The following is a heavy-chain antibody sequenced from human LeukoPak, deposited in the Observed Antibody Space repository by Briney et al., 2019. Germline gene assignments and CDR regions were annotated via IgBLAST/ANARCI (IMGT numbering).Heavy chain of an antibody. V-gene: IGHV4-4*07. CDR2: IYTSGST. Sequence: SETLSLTCTVSGGSISSYYWSWIRQPAGKGLEWIGRIYTSGSTNYNPSLKSRVTMSVDTSKNQFSLKLSSVTAADTAVYYCARGMVYRSLNSEYFQHWGQGTLVTVSS. CDR3: ARGMVYRSLNSEYFQH. D-gene: IGHD2-8*01. CDR1: GGSISSYY. J-gene: IGHJ1*01.